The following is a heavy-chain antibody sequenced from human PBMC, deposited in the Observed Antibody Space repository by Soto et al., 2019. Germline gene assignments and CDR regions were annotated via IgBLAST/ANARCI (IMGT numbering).Heavy chain of an antibody. CDR2: INPNSGGT. Sequence: ASVKVSCKASGYTFTGYYMHWVRQAPGQGLEWMGWINPNSGGTNYAQKFQGWVTISVDTSKNQFYLKLSSVTAADTAVYYCARGRPGVTTGPLLLPLDFWGQGTLVTVSS. CDR1: GYTFTGYY. CDR3: ARGRPGVTTGPLLLPLDF. D-gene: IGHD4-17*01. J-gene: IGHJ4*02. V-gene: IGHV1-2*04.